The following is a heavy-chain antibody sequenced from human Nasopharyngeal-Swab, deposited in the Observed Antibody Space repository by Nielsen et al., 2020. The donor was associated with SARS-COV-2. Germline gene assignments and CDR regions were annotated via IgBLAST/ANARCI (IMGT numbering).Heavy chain of an antibody. CDR1: GFTFSSYW. J-gene: IGHJ5*02. CDR2: IKQDGSEK. V-gene: IGHV3-7*04. Sequence: GESLKISCAASGFTFSSYWMSWVRQAPGKGLEWVANIKQDGSEKYYVDSVKGRFTISRDNAKNSLYLQMNSLRAEDTAVYYCARGVGYCSSTSCPTVWFDPWGQGTLVTVSS. CDR3: ARGVGYCSSTSCPTVWFDP. D-gene: IGHD2-2*03.